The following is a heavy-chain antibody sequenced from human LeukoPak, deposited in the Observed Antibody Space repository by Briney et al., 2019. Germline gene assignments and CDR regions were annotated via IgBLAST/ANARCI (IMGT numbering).Heavy chain of an antibody. D-gene: IGHD2-2*01. Sequence: PSETLSLTCTVSGGSISSSSYYWGWIRQPPGKGLEWVSGISGGGGSTYYADSVKGRFTISRDNSKNTLYLQMNSLRAEDTAVYYCGKLGGFHCSRNLIDIWGQGTMVTVSS. J-gene: IGHJ3*02. CDR1: GGSISSSSYY. CDR3: GKLGGFHCSRNLIDI. CDR2: ISGGGGST. V-gene: IGHV3-23*01.